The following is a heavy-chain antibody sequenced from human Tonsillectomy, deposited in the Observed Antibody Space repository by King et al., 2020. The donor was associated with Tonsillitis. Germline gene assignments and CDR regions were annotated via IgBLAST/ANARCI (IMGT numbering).Heavy chain of an antibody. CDR2: IYYTGST. Sequence: QLQESGPGLVKPSETLSLTCTVSCGSISGYYWSWIRQPPGKGLEWIGYIYYTGSTIYNPSLKRRVTISVDTSKNQFPLKRSSVPAADTAVYYCARLLSSSDYYYYYFYMDVWGKGTTVTVSS. V-gene: IGHV4-59*08. CDR3: ARLLSSSDYYYYYFYMDV. D-gene: IGHD6-6*01. CDR1: CGSISGYY. J-gene: IGHJ6*03.